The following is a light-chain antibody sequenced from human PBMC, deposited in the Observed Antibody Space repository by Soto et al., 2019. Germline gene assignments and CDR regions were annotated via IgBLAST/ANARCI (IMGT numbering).Light chain of an antibody. CDR1: SSNIGAGYD. CDR3: QSYDSRLSGSVV. Sequence: QSVLTQPPSVSWAPGQRVTISCTGSSSNIGAGYDVHWYQQLPGTAPKLLIYGNSNRPSGVPDRFSGSKSGTSDSLAITGLQAEDEADYYCQSYDSRLSGSVVFGGGTKLTVL. J-gene: IGLJ2*01. V-gene: IGLV1-40*01. CDR2: GNS.